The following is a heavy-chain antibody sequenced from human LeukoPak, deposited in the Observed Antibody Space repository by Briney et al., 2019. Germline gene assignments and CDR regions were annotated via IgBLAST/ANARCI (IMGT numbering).Heavy chain of an antibody. CDR2: IRSKANSYAT. V-gene: IGHV3-73*01. D-gene: IGHD2-15*01. J-gene: IGHJ4*02. CDR1: GFTFSGSA. Sequence: GGSLRLSCAASGFTFSGSAMHWVRQASGKGLEWVGSIRSKANSYATAYAASAKGRFTISRDDSKNTAYLQMNSLKTEDTAVYYCTRPLGVYCSGGSCYSNWGQGTLVTVSS. CDR3: TRPLGVYCSGGSCYSN.